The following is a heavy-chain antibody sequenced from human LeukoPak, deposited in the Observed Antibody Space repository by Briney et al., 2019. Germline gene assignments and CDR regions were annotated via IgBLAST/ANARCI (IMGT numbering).Heavy chain of an antibody. CDR1: GFTFSSYG. V-gene: IGHV3-30*03. Sequence: GRSLRLSCAASGFTFSSYGMHWVRQAPGKGLEWVAVISYDGSNKYYADSVKGRFTISRDNSKNTLYLQMNSLRAEDTAVYYCARANGDYAYFQHWGQGTLVTVSS. D-gene: IGHD4-17*01. J-gene: IGHJ1*01. CDR2: ISYDGSNK. CDR3: ARANGDYAYFQH.